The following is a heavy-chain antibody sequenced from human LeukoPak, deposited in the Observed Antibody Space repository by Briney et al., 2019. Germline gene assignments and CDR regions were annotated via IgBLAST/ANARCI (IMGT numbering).Heavy chain of an antibody. CDR2: IYYSGST. Sequence: SETLSLTCTLSGGSTSSYYWSWIRQPPGKGLEWIGYIYYSGSTNYDPSLKSRVTISVDTSKNQFSLKLSSVTAADTAVYYCARDRRSEDFWSGLDYWGQGTLVTVSS. J-gene: IGHJ4*02. D-gene: IGHD3-3*01. V-gene: IGHV4-59*01. CDR3: ARDRRSEDFWSGLDY. CDR1: GGSTSSYY.